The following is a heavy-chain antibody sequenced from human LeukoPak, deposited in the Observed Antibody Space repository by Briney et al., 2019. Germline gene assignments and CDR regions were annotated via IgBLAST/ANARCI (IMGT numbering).Heavy chain of an antibody. D-gene: IGHD2-21*01. J-gene: IGHJ5*02. CDR2: IFYSGAT. Sequence: PSETLSLTCTVSGGSISSGHYYWGWIRQHPGKGLEWIGYIFYSGATYYDPSLKSRVTISVDTSKNQFSLKVTSVTAADTAVYYCARTLGDSRFDPWGQGTLVTVSS. CDR1: GGSISSGHYY. V-gene: IGHV4-31*03. CDR3: ARTLGDSRFDP.